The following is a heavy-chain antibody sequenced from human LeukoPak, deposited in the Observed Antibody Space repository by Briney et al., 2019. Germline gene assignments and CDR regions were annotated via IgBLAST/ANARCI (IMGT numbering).Heavy chain of an antibody. CDR3: ARSTWLLDK. V-gene: IGHV4-59*01. D-gene: IGHD3-9*01. CDR1: GGSISSYY. J-gene: IGHJ4*02. Sequence: SETLSLTCTVSGGSISSYYWSWIRQPPGKGLEWIGYIYYSGSTNYNPSLKSRVTISVDTSKNQFSLKLTSVTAADTAVYYCARSTWLLDKWGQGTLVTVSS. CDR2: IYYSGST.